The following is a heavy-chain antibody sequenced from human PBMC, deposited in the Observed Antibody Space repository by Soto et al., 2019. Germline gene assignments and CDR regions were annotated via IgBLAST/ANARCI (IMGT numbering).Heavy chain of an antibody. D-gene: IGHD2-21*02. Sequence: PSETLSLTCAVYGGSFSGYYWSWIRQPPGKGLEWIGEINHSGSTNYNPSLKSRVTISVDTSKNQFSLKLSSVTAADTAVYYCERGTAVSDGMDVWGQGTTVTVSS. CDR1: GGSFSGYY. CDR3: ERGTAVSDGMDV. V-gene: IGHV4-34*01. J-gene: IGHJ6*02. CDR2: INHSGST.